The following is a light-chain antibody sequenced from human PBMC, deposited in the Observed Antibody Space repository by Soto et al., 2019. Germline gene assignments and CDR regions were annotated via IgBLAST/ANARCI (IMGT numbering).Light chain of an antibody. CDR1: QSISDK. J-gene: IGKJ2*01. CDR2: GAS. Sequence: EIVMTQSPVTLSVSPGERATLSCRASQSISDKSAWYQQKPGQAPRLLMFGASTRATGIPARFSSSGSGTDFTLTITGLQSEDFAVYYCQQYKSWPYTFGQGTKLEIK. CDR3: QQYKSWPYT. V-gene: IGKV3-15*01.